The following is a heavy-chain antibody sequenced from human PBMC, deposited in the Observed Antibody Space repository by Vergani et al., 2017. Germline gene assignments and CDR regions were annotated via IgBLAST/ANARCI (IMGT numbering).Heavy chain of an antibody. CDR1: GFTFTSSA. CDR2: IVVGSGNT. CDR3: AAYRYWGYYYDSSGSWAY. D-gene: IGHD3-22*01. J-gene: IGHJ4*02. Sequence: QLVQSGAEVKKPGSSVKVSCKASGFTFTSSAVQWVRQARGQRLEWIGWIVVGSGNTNYAQKFQERVTITRDMSTSTAYMELSSLRSEDTAVYYCAAYRYWGYYYDSSGSWAYWGQGTLVTVSS. V-gene: IGHV1-58*01.